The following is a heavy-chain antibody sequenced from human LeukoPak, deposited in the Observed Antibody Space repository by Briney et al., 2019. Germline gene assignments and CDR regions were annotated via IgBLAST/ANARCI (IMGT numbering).Heavy chain of an antibody. J-gene: IGHJ4*02. D-gene: IGHD3-3*01. CDR1: GFTFSSYS. CDR3: ARPITIFGVVGDDY. CDR2: ISSTGSYI. V-gene: IGHV3-21*01. Sequence: GSLRLSCAASGFTFSSYSMNWVRQAPGKGLEWVSSISSTGSYIYYADSVKGRFTISRDNAKNSLYLQMNSLRAEDTAVYYCARPITIFGVVGDDYWGQGTLVTVSS.